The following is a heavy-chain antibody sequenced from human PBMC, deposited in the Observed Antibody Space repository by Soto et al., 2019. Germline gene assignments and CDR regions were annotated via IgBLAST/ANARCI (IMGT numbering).Heavy chain of an antibody. CDR3: AIEMPSVAAAYYYYGLDV. J-gene: IGHJ6*02. CDR2: IIPVFGTT. D-gene: IGHD2-2*01. Sequence: QVQLVQSGAEVKKPGSSVTVACKASGGTFSSYFINWVRQAPGQGLEWVGGIIPVFGTTNYGEKFKGRVTITADESTSTAYMELSSLRSDDTAIYYCAIEMPSVAAAYYYYGLDVWGQGTTVTVTS. V-gene: IGHV1-69*01. CDR1: GGTFSSYF.